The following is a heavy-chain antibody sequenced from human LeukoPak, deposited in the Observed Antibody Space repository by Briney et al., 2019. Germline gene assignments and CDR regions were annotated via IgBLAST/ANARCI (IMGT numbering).Heavy chain of an antibody. D-gene: IGHD3-9*01. Sequence: GGSLRLSCAASGFTFDDYGMSWVRQAPGKGLEWVSGINWNGGSTGYADSVKGRFTISRDNAKNSLYLQMNSLRAEDTALYYCAREDILIGYQYGPFDYWGQGTLVTVSS. CDR2: INWNGGST. V-gene: IGHV3-20*04. CDR3: AREDILIGYQYGPFDY. CDR1: GFTFDDYG. J-gene: IGHJ4*02.